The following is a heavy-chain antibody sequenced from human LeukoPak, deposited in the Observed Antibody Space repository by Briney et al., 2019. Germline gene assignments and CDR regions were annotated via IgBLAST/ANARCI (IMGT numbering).Heavy chain of an antibody. D-gene: IGHD5-24*01. CDR2: IHYSGST. J-gene: IGHJ4*02. V-gene: IGHV4-39*07. CDR3: ARGRDGYNSYFDY. Sequence: SETLSLTCTVSGGSISSPTYYWAWIRQPPGKGLEWIGTIHYSGSTYYNPSLKSRVTISVDTSKNQFSLKLSSVTAADTAVYYCARGRDGYNSYFDYWGQGTLVTVSS. CDR1: GGSISSPTYY.